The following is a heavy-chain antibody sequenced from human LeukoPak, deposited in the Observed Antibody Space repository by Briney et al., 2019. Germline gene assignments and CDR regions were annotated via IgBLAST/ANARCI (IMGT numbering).Heavy chain of an antibody. J-gene: IGHJ5*02. CDR1: GGSINGGNYY. CDR3: ARDAGDEYYDILTGYNRRFWFDP. Sequence: PSETLSLTCTVSGGSINGGNYYWTWLRQPAGKGLEWTGRISPSGSTNHNPSLTSRVTISVDTSKNQFSLKLSSVTAADTAVYYCARDAGDEYYDILTGYNRRFWFDPWGQGTLVTVSS. D-gene: IGHD3-9*01. V-gene: IGHV4-61*02. CDR2: ISPSGST.